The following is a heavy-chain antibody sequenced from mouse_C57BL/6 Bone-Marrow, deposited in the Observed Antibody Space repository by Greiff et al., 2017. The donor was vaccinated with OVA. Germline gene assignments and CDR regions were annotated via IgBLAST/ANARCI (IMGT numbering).Heavy chain of an antibody. CDR3: ARTAMVTTRAMDY. J-gene: IGHJ4*01. CDR1: GYSFTSYY. Sequence: VQLKESGPELVKPGASVKISCKASGYSFTSYYIHWVKQRPGQGLEWIGWIYPGSGNTKYNEKFKGKATLTADTSSSTAYMQLSSLTSEDSAVYYCARTAMVTTRAMDYWGQGTSVTVAS. V-gene: IGHV1-66*01. CDR2: IYPGSGNT. D-gene: IGHD2-2*01.